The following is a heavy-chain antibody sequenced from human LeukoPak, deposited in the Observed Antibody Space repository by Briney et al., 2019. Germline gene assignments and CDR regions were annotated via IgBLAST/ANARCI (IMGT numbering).Heavy chain of an antibody. D-gene: IGHD3-3*01. V-gene: IGHV4-38-2*02. J-gene: IGHJ3*02. CDR1: GYSISSGYY. Sequence: SETLSLTCTVSGYSISSGYYWGWIRQPPGKGLEWIGSIYHSGSTYYNPSLKSRVTISVDTSKNQFSLKVNSVTAADTAVYYCARGFSAIDIWGQGTMVTVSS. CDR2: IYHSGST. CDR3: ARGFSAIDI.